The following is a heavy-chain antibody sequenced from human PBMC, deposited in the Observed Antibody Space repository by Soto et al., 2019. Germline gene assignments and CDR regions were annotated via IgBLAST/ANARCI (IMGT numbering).Heavy chain of an antibody. V-gene: IGHV3-23*01. Sequence: VQLLESGGGLVQPGGSLRLSCAASGFTFRSYAMSWVRQAPGKGLEWVSAMSGGGGTTDYADSVKGRFTISRDNSKNTLYLQMNSLRAEDTAVYYCAKDSPYYYDSSDSVGAFDIWGQGTMVTVSS. D-gene: IGHD3-22*01. CDR2: MSGGGGTT. CDR3: AKDSPYYYDSSDSVGAFDI. J-gene: IGHJ3*02. CDR1: GFTFRSYA.